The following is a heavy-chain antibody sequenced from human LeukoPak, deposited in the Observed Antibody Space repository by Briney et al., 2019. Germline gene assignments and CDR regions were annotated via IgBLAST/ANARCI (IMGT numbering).Heavy chain of an antibody. Sequence: GGSLRLSCAASGFTFSNAWMSWVRQAPGKGLEWVGRIKSKTDGGTTDYAAPVKGRFTISRDDSKNTLYLQMNSLKTEDTAVYYCTTDATHYGDCQIHYWGQGTLVTVSS. CDR2: IKSKTDGGTT. V-gene: IGHV3-15*01. J-gene: IGHJ4*02. CDR1: GFTFSNAW. D-gene: IGHD4-17*01. CDR3: TTDATHYGDCQIHY.